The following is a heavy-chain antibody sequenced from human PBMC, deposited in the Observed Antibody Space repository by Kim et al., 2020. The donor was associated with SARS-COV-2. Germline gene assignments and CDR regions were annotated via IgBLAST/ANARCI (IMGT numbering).Heavy chain of an antibody. V-gene: IGHV3-33*01. CDR2: IWYDGSNK. J-gene: IGHJ6*02. D-gene: IGHD1-26*01. Sequence: GGSLRLSCAASGFTFSSYGMHWVRQAPGKGLEWVAVIWYDGSNKYYADSVKGRFTISRDNSKNTLYLQMNSLRAEDTAVYYCARCHPYVGYGMDVWGQGTTVTVSS. CDR1: GFTFSSYG. CDR3: ARCHPYVGYGMDV.